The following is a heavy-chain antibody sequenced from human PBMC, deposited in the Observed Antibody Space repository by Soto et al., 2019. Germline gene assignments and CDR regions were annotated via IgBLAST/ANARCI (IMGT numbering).Heavy chain of an antibody. Sequence: QVQLVQSGAEVKKPGASVKVSCKASGYTFTSYGISWVRQAPGQGLEWMGWISAYNGNTNYAQKLQGRVTMTTDTSTSTAYMELRSLRSDDTAVYYCARDGLRLGELSLYSTYLDYWGQGTLVTVSS. CDR3: ARDGLRLGELSLYSTYLDY. CDR2: ISAYNGNT. D-gene: IGHD3-16*02. V-gene: IGHV1-18*01. CDR1: GYTFTSYG. J-gene: IGHJ4*02.